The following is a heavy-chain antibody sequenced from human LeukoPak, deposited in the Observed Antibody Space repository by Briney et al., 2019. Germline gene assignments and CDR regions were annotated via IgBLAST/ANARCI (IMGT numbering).Heavy chain of an antibody. V-gene: IGHV1-69*05. CDR1: GGTFSSYA. D-gene: IGHD4-17*01. CDR3: ARDVHGDYGCGWFDP. CDR2: IIPIFGTA. Sequence: SVKVSCKASGGTFSSYAISWVRQAPGQGLEWMGRIIPIFGTANYAQKFQGRVTITTDESTSTAYMELSSLRSDDTAVYYCARDVHGDYGCGWFDPWGQGTIVSVSS. J-gene: IGHJ5*02.